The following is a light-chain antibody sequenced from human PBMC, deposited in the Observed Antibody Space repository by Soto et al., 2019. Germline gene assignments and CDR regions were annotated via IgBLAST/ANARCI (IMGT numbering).Light chain of an antibody. J-gene: IGKJ5*01. CDR3: QQYGSSPIT. Sequence: EIVLTQSPGTLSLSPGERATLSCRASQSVSSSYLAWYQQKPGQAPRLIIYGASSRETGIPDRFSGSGAGTDCTRTISRLEPEDFAVDYCQQYGSSPITFGQGTRLEI. CDR1: QSVSSSY. V-gene: IGKV3-20*01. CDR2: GAS.